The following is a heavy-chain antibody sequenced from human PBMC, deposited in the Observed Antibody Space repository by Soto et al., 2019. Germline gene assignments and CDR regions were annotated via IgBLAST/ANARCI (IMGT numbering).Heavy chain of an antibody. D-gene: IGHD2-2*01. CDR3: AKAPCSGPTCLPVAPFEY. J-gene: IGHJ4*02. CDR1: GFNFYNYG. Sequence: GGSLRLSCEASGFNFYNYGMHWVRQVPGKGLEWVSSISWNSGSVDYAESVQDRFTISRDNARNSLYLQMNNLSPEDTAFYFFAKAPCSGPTCLPVAPFEYWGQGTLVTVSS. V-gene: IGHV3-9*01. CDR2: ISWNSGSV.